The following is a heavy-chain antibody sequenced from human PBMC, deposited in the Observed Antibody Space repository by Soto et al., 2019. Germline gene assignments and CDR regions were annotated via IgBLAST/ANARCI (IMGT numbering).Heavy chain of an antibody. D-gene: IGHD2-15*01. CDR2: INAGNGNT. J-gene: IGHJ6*02. CDR1: GYTFTSYA. Sequence: ASVKVSCKASGYTFTSYAMHWVRQAPGQRLEWMGWINAGNGNTKYSQKFQGRVTITRDTSASTAYMELSSLRSEDTAVCYCARWYLSARGYYYYGMDVWGQGTTVTVSS. V-gene: IGHV1-3*01. CDR3: ARWYLSARGYYYYGMDV.